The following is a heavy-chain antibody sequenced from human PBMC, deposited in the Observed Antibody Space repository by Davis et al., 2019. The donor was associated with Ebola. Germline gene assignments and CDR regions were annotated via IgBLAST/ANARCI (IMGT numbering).Heavy chain of an antibody. V-gene: IGHV4-59*01. CDR1: GGSISSYY. CDR3: ARGFCSSTSCYLVDY. Sequence: PSETLSLTCTVSGGSISSYYWSWIRQPPGKGLEWIGYIYYSGSTNYNPSLKSRVTISVDTSKNQFSLKLSSVTAADTAVDYCARGFCSSTSCYLVDYWGQGTLVTVSS. J-gene: IGHJ4*02. CDR2: IYYSGST. D-gene: IGHD2-2*01.